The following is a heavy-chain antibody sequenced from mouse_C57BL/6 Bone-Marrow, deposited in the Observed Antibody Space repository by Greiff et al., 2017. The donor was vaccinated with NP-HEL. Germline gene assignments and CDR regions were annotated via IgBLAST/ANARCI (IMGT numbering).Heavy chain of an antibody. J-gene: IGHJ2*01. CDR1: GFTFSDYY. V-gene: IGHV5-16*01. CDR3: ARDLGYGSTFDY. D-gene: IGHD1-1*01. Sequence: EVKLMESEGGLVQPGSSMKLSCTASGFTFSDYYMAWVRQVPEKGLEWVANINYDGSSTYYLDSLKSRFIISRDNAKNILYLQMSSLKSEDTATYYCARDLGYGSTFDYWGQGTTLTVSS. CDR2: INYDGSST.